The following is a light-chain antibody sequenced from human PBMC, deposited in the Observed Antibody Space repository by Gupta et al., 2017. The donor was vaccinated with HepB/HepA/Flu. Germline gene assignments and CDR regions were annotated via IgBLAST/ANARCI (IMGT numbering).Light chain of an antibody. V-gene: IGLV1-40*01. CDR1: SSNIGADNK. CDR3: QSYDNSLSAWV. CDR2: VND. J-gene: IGLJ3*02. Sequence: QSVLPHPPSASGAPGQRVTISCIGSSSNIGADNKIHWYQQLHGTAPKLLISVNDNRPSGVPDRFSGSKSDTSAYLAITGLQAEDEAEYYCQSYDNSLSAWVFGGGTKLTVL.